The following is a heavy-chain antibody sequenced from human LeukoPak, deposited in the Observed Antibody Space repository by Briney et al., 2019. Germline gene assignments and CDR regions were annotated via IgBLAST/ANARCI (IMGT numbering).Heavy chain of an antibody. J-gene: IGHJ4*02. CDR1: GFTFSSYG. CDR2: TSYDGSNK. CDR3: AKSDSSGYYPDVIDY. D-gene: IGHD3-22*01. V-gene: IGHV3-30*18. Sequence: HPGGSLRLSCAASGFTFSSYGMHWVRQAPGKGLEWVAVTSYDGSNKYYADSVKGRFTISRDNSKNTLYLQMNSLRAEDTAVYYCAKSDSSGYYPDVIDYWGQGTLVTVSS.